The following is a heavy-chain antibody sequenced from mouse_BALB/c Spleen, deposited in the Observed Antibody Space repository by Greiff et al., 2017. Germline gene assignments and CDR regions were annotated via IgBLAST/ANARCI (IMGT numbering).Heavy chain of an antibody. J-gene: IGHJ4*01. CDR2: IDPANGNT. Sequence: DVKLQESGAELVKPGASVKLSCTASGFNIKDTYMHWVKQRPEQGLEWIGRIDPANGNTKYDPKFQGKATITADTSSNTAYLQLSSLTSEDTAVYYCARDWVNYYAMDYWGQGTSVTVSS. CDR3: ARDWVNYYAMDY. D-gene: IGHD2-2*01. V-gene: IGHV14-3*02. CDR1: GFNIKDTY.